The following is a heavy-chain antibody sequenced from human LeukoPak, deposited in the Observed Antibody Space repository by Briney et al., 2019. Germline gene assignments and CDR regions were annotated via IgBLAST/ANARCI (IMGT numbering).Heavy chain of an antibody. J-gene: IGHJ4*02. D-gene: IGHD3-9*01. CDR1: GGSFSGYY. CDR2: INHSGST. CDR3: ARGRYFNPDLDY. V-gene: IGHV4-34*01. Sequence: SETLSLTGAVYGGSFSGYYWSWIRKPPGKGLGWIGEINHSGSTNYNPSLKSRVTISVYTSKNQFSLKLSSVTAADTAVYYCARGRYFNPDLDYWGQGTLVTVSS.